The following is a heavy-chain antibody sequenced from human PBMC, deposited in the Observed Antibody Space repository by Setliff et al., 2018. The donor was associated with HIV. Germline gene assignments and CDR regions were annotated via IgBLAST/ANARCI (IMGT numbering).Heavy chain of an antibody. V-gene: IGHV4-38-2*01. Sequence: SETLSLTCAVSGYSISSDDYFWGWVRQPPGKGLEWIGNIFHTGSTYYNPSLKSRLSISLDTSKNQFSLSLTSVTAADTAVYFCARPRVGDDAFNIWSQGTLVTVSS. J-gene: IGHJ3*02. CDR1: GYSISSDDYF. CDR3: ARPRVGDDAFNI. CDR2: IFHTGST.